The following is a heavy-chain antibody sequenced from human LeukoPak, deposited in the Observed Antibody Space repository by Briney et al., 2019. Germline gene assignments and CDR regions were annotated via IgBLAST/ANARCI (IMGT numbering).Heavy chain of an antibody. CDR3: ASFGHSETFDY. CDR2: IYYSGST. Sequence: PSETLSLTCTVSGGSVSSGSYYWSWIRQPPGKGLEWIGYIYYSGSTNYNPSLKSRVTISVDTSKNQFSLKLSSVTAADTAVYYCASFGHSETFDYWGQGTLVTVSS. CDR1: GGSVSSGSYY. V-gene: IGHV4-61*01. J-gene: IGHJ4*02. D-gene: IGHD3-10*01.